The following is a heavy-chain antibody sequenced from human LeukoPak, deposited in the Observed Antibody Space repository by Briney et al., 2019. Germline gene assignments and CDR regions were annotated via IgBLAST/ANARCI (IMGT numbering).Heavy chain of an antibody. J-gene: IGHJ4*02. CDR3: ARQSGYYYY. Sequence: PSGTLSLTCTVSGDSISNYYWSWIRQPPGKGLEWIGYIYYSGSTKYNPSLKGRVTISADTSKNQVSLKLSSVTAADTAVYFCARQSGYYYYWGQGTLVTVSS. D-gene: IGHD3-3*01. CDR2: IYYSGST. CDR1: GDSISNYY. V-gene: IGHV4-59*01.